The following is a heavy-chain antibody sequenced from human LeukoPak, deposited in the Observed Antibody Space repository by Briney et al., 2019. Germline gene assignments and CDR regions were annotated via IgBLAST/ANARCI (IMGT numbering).Heavy chain of an antibody. CDR2: IIPILGIA. CDR1: GGTFSSYA. J-gene: IGHJ4*02. V-gene: IGHV1-69*04. CDR3: ARAVRFLEWSKFDY. Sequence: SVKVSCKASGGTFSSYAISWVRQAPGQGLEWMGRIIPILGIANYAQKFQGRVTITADKSTSTAYMELSSLRSEDTAVYYCARAVRFLEWSKFDYWGQGTLVTVSS. D-gene: IGHD3-3*01.